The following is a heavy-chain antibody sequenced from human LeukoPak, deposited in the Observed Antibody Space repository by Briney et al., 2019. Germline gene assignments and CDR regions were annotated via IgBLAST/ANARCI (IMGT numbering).Heavy chain of an antibody. V-gene: IGHV3-15*01. CDR2: IKSKTDGGTT. D-gene: IGHD2-2*01. CDR1: GFTFSNAW. J-gene: IGHJ4*02. Sequence: PGGSLRLSCAASGFTFSNAWMSWVRQAPGKGLEWVGRIKSKTDGGTTDYAAPVKGRFTISRDDSKNTLYLQMNSLKTEDTAVYYCTTVSVVVPAAPPSWGRGTLVTVSS. CDR3: TTVSVVVPAAPPS.